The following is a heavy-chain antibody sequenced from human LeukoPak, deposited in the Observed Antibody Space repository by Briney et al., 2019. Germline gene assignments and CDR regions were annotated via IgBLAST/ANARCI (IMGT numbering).Heavy chain of an antibody. Sequence: GESLKISCKGSGYSFTNYWVGWVRQTPGKGLEWMGIIYPGDSDTRYSPSFQGQVTISADKSTSTAYLQWSSLKASDTAMYYCARYSGLDPPDCWGQGTLVTVSS. CDR3: ARYSGLDPPDC. CDR1: GYSFTNYW. D-gene: IGHD1-26*01. V-gene: IGHV5-51*01. J-gene: IGHJ4*02. CDR2: IYPGDSDT.